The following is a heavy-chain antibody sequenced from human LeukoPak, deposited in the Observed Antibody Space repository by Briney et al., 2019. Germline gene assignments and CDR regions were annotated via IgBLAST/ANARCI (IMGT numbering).Heavy chain of an antibody. CDR3: AKGRNWNYSYFDY. Sequence: PGGSLRLSCTASAISFSSYAMTWLRQAPGKGLEWVSGIHGSGGVTYYADSVKGRFTISRDNSKKTLYLQMNSLRVDDTAVYYCAKGRNWNYSYFDYWGQGTLVTVSS. CDR1: AISFSSYA. CDR2: IHGSGGVT. D-gene: IGHD1-7*01. V-gene: IGHV3-23*01. J-gene: IGHJ4*02.